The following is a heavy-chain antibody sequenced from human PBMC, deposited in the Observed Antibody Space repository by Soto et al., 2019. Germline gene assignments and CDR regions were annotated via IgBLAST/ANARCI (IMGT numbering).Heavy chain of an antibody. CDR1: GFTFSTYT. Sequence: QVQLVESGGGVVQPGRSLRLSCAASGFTFSTYTLHWVRQAPGKGLEWVAVISYDGNYEYYADSVKGRFTISRDNSKNTLFLQMNSLRADDTAVYYCARASVAATWGYYFDYGGQGALVTVSS. J-gene: IGHJ4*02. V-gene: IGHV3-30-3*01. CDR2: ISYDGNYE. D-gene: IGHD6-19*01. CDR3: ARASVAATWGYYFDY.